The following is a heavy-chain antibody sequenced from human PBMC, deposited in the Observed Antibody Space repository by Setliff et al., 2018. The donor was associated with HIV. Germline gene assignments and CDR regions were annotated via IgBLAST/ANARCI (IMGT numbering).Heavy chain of an antibody. D-gene: IGHD1-26*01. Sequence: SETLSLTCTVSGGSISSGSYYWSWIRQPAGKGLAWIGRIYTSGSTNYNPSLKSRVTISVDTSKNQFPLKLSSVTAADTAVYYCARGGSGSPLDYWGQGTLVTVSS. J-gene: IGHJ4*02. CDR1: GGSISSGSYY. CDR3: ARGGSGSPLDY. CDR2: IYTSGST. V-gene: IGHV4-61*02.